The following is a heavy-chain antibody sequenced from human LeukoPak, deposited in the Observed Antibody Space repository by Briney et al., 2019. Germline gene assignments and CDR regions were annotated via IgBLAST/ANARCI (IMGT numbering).Heavy chain of an antibody. Sequence: GGSLRLSCAASGFTFSSYWMHWVRQAPGKGLVRVSRINSDGSSTSYADSVKGRFTISRDNAKNTLYLQMNSLRAEDTAVYYCARDDYDILTGYYEFYYYYYYMDVWGKGTTVTVSS. CDR1: GFTFSSYW. CDR2: INSDGSST. D-gene: IGHD3-9*01. V-gene: IGHV3-74*01. J-gene: IGHJ6*03. CDR3: ARDDYDILTGYYEFYYYYYYMDV.